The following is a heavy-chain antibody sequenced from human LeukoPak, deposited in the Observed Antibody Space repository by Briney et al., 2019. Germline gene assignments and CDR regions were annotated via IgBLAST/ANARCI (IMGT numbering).Heavy chain of an antibody. D-gene: IGHD4-23*01. CDR3: ARIEDYGGNSVNY. CDR2: IYYSGST. V-gene: IGHV4-59*01. Sequence: SETLSLTCAVYGGSFSGYYWSWIRQPPGKGLEWIGYIYYSGSTNYNPSLKSRVTISVDTSKNQSSLKLSSVTAADTAVYYCARIEDYGGNSVNYWGQGTLVTVSS. CDR1: GGSFSGYY. J-gene: IGHJ4*02.